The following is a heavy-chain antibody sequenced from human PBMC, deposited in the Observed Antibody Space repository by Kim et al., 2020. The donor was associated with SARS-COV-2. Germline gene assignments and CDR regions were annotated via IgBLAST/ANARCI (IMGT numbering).Heavy chain of an antibody. CDR3: TKDPY. V-gene: IGHV3-11*04. Sequence: SSSGTTIYYADSVKGRFTISRDNAKNSLYLQMNSLRVEDTAVYYCTKDPYWGQGTLVTVSS. J-gene: IGHJ4*02. CDR2: SSSGTTI.